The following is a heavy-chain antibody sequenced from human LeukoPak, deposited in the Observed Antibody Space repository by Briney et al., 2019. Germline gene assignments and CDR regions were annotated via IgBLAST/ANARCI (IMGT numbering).Heavy chain of an antibody. V-gene: IGHV5-51*01. CDR2: IYPGDSET. CDR3: ARLRISTWYYFDY. Sequence: GESLRISCKGSGYSFTSYWISWVRQMPGKGLEWMGTIYPGDSETRYSPSFQDQVTISADKSINSAYLQWSSLKASDTAIYYCARLRISTWYYFDYWGQGSLVTVSS. CDR1: GYSFTSYW. J-gene: IGHJ4*02. D-gene: IGHD6-13*01.